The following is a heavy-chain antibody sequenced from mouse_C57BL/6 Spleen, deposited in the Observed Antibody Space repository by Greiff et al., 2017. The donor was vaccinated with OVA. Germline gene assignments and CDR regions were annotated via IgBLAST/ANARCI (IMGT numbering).Heavy chain of an antibody. Sequence: QVQLQQPGAELVKPGASVKLSYKASGYTFTSYWMQWVKQRPGQGLEWIGEIDPSDSYTNYNQKFKGKATLTVDTSSSTAYMQLSSLTSEDSAVYYCARPYSNFFAYWGQGTLVTVSA. CDR3: ARPYSNFFAY. CDR1: GYTFTSYW. CDR2: IDPSDSYT. D-gene: IGHD2-5*01. J-gene: IGHJ3*01. V-gene: IGHV1-50*01.